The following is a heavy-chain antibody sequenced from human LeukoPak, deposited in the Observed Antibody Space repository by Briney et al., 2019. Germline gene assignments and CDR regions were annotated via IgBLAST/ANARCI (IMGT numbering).Heavy chain of an antibody. D-gene: IGHD2-2*01. J-gene: IGHJ4*02. CDR2: ISWNSGST. Sequence: PGGSLRLSCAASRFTFDDYAMHWVRQAPGKGLEWVSGISWNSGSTGYADSVKGRFTISRDNAKNSLYLQMNSLRAEDTALYYCALSLGYCSSTSCSFDYWGQGTLVTVSS. CDR3: ALSLGYCSSTSCSFDY. V-gene: IGHV3-9*01. CDR1: RFTFDDYA.